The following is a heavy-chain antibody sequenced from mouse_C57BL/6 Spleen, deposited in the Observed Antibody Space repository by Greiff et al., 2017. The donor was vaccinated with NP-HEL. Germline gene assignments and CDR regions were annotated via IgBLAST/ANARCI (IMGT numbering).Heavy chain of an antibody. CDR2: IYPRSGNT. V-gene: IGHV1-81*01. J-gene: IGHJ1*03. CDR1: GYTFTSYG. D-gene: IGHD2-4*01. Sequence: QVQLKQSGAELARPGASVKLSCKASGYTFTSYGISWVKQRTGQGLEWIGEIYPRSGNTYYNEKFKGKATLTADKSSSTAYMGLRSLTSEDSAVYFCARREYDYEKYFDVWGTGTTVTVSS. CDR3: ARREYDYEKYFDV.